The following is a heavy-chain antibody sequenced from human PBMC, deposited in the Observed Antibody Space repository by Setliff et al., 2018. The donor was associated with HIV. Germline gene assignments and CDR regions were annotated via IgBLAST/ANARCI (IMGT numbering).Heavy chain of an antibody. CDR1: GFTFGDYA. CDR3: TRGPPHCSSTSCYPDY. Sequence: GGSLRLSCTASGFTFGDYAMSWFRQAPGKGLEWVGFIRSKAYGGTTEYAASVKDRFTISRDDSKSIAYLQMNSLKTEDTAVYYCTRGPPHCSSTSCYPDYWGQGTLVTVSS. D-gene: IGHD2-2*01. J-gene: IGHJ4*02. V-gene: IGHV3-49*03. CDR2: IRSKAYGGTT.